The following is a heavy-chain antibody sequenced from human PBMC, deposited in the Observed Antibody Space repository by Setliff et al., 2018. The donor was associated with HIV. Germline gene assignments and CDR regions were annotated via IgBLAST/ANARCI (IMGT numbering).Heavy chain of an antibody. J-gene: IGHJ4*02. CDR2: ISYDGSNE. Sequence: GGSLRLSCAASGFTFSSYAMHWVRQAPGKGLEWVAAISYDGSNEHYADSVKGRFTISRDNSKNTLALQMTSLRVEDTAAYYCAKDYFSGYDFRYFFDYWGQGALVTVYS. D-gene: IGHD5-12*01. CDR3: AKDYFSGYDFRYFFDY. CDR1: GFTFSSYA. V-gene: IGHV3-30*01.